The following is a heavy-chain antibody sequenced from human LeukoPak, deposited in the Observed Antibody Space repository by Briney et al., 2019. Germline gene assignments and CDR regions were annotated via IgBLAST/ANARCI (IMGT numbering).Heavy chain of an antibody. V-gene: IGHV3-72*01. CDR3: SRAQSNGDYFDY. CDR2: IRIKVTSYST. D-gene: IGHD2-8*01. CDR1: GFTFSSYS. J-gene: IGHJ4*02. Sequence: GGSLRLSCAASGFTFSSYSMNWVRQALGKGLEWVARIRIKVTSYSTTYAASVKGRFTISRDDSKNSLYLQMISLRTEDTAVNYCSRAQSNGDYFDYWGQGALVIVSS.